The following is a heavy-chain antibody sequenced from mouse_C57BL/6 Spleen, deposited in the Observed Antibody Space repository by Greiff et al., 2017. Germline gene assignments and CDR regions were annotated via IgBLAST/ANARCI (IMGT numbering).Heavy chain of an antibody. CDR1: GFSLTSYG. J-gene: IGHJ3*01. Sequence: QVQLQQSGPGLVQPSQSLSITCTVSGFSLTSYGVHWVRQSPGKGLEWLGVIWSGGSTDYNAAFISRLSISKDNSKSQVFFKMNSLQADDTAIYYCASPYGSSQGFAYWGQGTLVTVSA. V-gene: IGHV2-2*01. CDR3: ASPYGSSQGFAY. CDR2: IWSGGST. D-gene: IGHD1-1*01.